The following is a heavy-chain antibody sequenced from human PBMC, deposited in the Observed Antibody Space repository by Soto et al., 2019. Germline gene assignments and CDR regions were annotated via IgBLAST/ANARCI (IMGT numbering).Heavy chain of an antibody. CDR2: INHSGST. CDR1: GGSISSSSCH. CDR3: ARDKITGLFDY. D-gene: IGHD2-8*02. V-gene: IGHV4-39*07. J-gene: IGHJ4*02. Sequence: SETLSLTCTVSGGSISSSSCHWGWIRQPPGTGLEWIGEINHSGSTNYNPSLKSRVTISVDTSKNQFSLKLTSVTAADTAVYYCARDKITGLFDYWGQGTLVTVSS.